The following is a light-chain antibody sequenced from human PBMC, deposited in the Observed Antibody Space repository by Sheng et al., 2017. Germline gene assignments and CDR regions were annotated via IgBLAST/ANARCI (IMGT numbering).Light chain of an antibody. Sequence: EIVMTQSPATLSVSPGERATLSCRASQSVSFNLAWYQQRPGQVPRLLIYGESTRVTGIPARFSGSGSGTEFTLTITSLQSEDSAVYYCQQYNNWPPYSFGQGTKLEIK. CDR2: GES. J-gene: IGKJ2*03. CDR3: QQYNNWPPYS. V-gene: IGKV3-15*01. CDR1: QSVSFN.